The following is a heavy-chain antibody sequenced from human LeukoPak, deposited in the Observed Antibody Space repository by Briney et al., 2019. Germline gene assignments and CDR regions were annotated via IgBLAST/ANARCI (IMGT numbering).Heavy chain of an antibody. Sequence: GGSLRLSCAASGFTFSSYAMSWVRQAPGKGLEWVSAISGSGGSTYYADSAKGRFTISRDNSKNTLYLQMNSLRAEDTAVYYCAKGLTYYYGSGSYYFDYWGQGTLVTVSS. CDR1: GFTFSSYA. J-gene: IGHJ4*02. D-gene: IGHD3-10*01. V-gene: IGHV3-23*01. CDR2: ISGSGGST. CDR3: AKGLTYYYGSGSYYFDY.